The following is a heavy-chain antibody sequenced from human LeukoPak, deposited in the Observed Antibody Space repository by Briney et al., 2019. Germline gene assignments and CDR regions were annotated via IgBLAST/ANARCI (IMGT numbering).Heavy chain of an antibody. Sequence: KASESLSLTCTVVGRSIISSSYYWGWIRQTPGKGLEWIGSIYYSGSTYYNPSLKSRVTLSVDTSTNQFSLQLNSVTAPDPAVYYCATCPMVRGMAFDYWGRGTLVTVSS. CDR1: GRSIISSSYY. J-gene: IGHJ4*02. CDR3: ATCPMVRGMAFDY. D-gene: IGHD3-10*01. V-gene: IGHV4-39*07. CDR2: IYYSGST.